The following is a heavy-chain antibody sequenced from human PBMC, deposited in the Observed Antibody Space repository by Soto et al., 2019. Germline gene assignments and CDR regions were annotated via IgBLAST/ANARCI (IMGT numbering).Heavy chain of an antibody. V-gene: IGHV1-18*01. J-gene: IGHJ4*02. Sequence: QVQLVQSGAEVKKPGASVRVSCKASGYSFTRFGISWVRQAPGQGLEWVGRISTYNGNTKYAQKLQGRVTVSTDTSTRTAYMEPRSLRPDATAPYYCASDPQCSTPPQVFDYRGQGTLLTFSS. CDR1: GYSFTRFG. CDR2: ISTYNGNT. D-gene: IGHD6-6*01. CDR3: ASDPQCSTPPQVFDY.